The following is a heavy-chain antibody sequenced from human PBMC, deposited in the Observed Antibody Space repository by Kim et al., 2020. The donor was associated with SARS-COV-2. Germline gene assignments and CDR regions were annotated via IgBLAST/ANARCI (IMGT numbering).Heavy chain of an antibody. CDR1: GFPFSIYS. D-gene: IGHD2-15*01. V-gene: IGHV3-33*01. J-gene: IGHJ4*02. CDR3: ARNTGSGLCPGDY. Sequence: GGSLRLSCAASGFPFSIYSMHWVRQAPGKGLEWVAILRSDGRSDYYSDSVKGRFTISRDNSKNTVSLHMNSLKTEDTAVYFCARNTGSGLCPGDYWGQGTHVTVSS. CDR2: LRSDGRSD.